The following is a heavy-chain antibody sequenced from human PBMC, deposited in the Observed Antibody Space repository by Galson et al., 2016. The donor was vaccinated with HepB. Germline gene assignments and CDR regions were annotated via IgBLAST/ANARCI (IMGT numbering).Heavy chain of an antibody. Sequence: SLRLSCAASGFTFSNYGFHWARHTPAKGLEWVAFIYSDGSKIYYGNSVKGRFTISSDNSKHTVYLEMNSLRAEDTAVYYCARAHYGVLPLDYWGQGTLVTVSA. V-gene: IGHV3-33*01. CDR3: ARAHYGVLPLDY. J-gene: IGHJ4*02. CDR2: IYSDGSKI. CDR1: GFTFSNYG. D-gene: IGHD4-17*01.